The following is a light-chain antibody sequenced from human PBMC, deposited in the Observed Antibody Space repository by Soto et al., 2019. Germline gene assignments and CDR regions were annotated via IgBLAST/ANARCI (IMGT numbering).Light chain of an antibody. CDR1: QSVSSD. V-gene: IGKV3D-15*01. CDR3: QQYNNWPWT. CDR2: GAS. Sequence: EMVMTQSPATLSVSPGERVTLSCRASQSVSSDFAWYQQKPGQAPRLLIYGASTRATGIPVRFSGSGSGTDFTLTISSLQSEDFAIYYCQQYNNWPWTFGQGTKVDIK. J-gene: IGKJ1*01.